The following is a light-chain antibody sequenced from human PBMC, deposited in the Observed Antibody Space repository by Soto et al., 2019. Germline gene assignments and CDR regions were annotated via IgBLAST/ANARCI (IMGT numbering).Light chain of an antibody. CDR2: DAS. J-gene: IGKJ1*01. Sequence: IVMTQSPATLSVSPGERATLSCRASQGIGSTLAWYQQKPGQTPRLLIYDASNRATGIPARFSGSGSATDFTLTISSLEPEDFAIYYCQQRYNWPLTFGQGTKVDIK. CDR3: QQRYNWPLT. CDR1: QGIGST. V-gene: IGKV3-11*01.